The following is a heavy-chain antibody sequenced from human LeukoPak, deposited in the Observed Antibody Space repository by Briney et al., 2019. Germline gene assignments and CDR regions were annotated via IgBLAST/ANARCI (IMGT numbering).Heavy chain of an antibody. D-gene: IGHD6-19*01. Sequence: SETLSLTCAVYGESFGGYYWSWIRQPPGKGLEWIGEINHSGTTNYNPYLKSRVTISVDTSKNQLSLKVRSVTAADTGVYYCARLGSAWSEADYWGQGTLVTVSS. CDR2: INHSGTT. V-gene: IGHV4-34*01. CDR1: GESFGGYY. CDR3: ARLGSAWSEADY. J-gene: IGHJ4*02.